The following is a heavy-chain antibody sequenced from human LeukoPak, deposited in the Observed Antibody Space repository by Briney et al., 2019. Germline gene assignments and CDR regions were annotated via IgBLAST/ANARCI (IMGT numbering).Heavy chain of an antibody. CDR3: ARDPSGYDFWSGSYYYYMDV. Sequence: SETLSLTCTVSGGSISSSSYYWGWIRQPPGKGLEWIGSIYYSGSTYYNPSLKSRVTISVDTSKNQFSLKLTSVTAADTAVYYCARDPSGYDFWSGSYYYYMDVWGKGTTVTVSS. D-gene: IGHD3-3*01. V-gene: IGHV4-39*02. CDR2: IYYSGST. J-gene: IGHJ6*03. CDR1: GGSISSSSYY.